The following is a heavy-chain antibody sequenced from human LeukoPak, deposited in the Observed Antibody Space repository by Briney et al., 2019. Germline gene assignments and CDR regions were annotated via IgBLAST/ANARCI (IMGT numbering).Heavy chain of an antibody. D-gene: IGHD4-17*01. Sequence: GGSLRLSCAASGFTFSSYNMNWVRQAPGKGLEWVSYIGSSSSPIYYANSVKGRFTISRDNAKNSLFLQMNSLRAEDTAVYYCAKDYDYGDYGVPGYFDYWGQGTLVTVSS. CDR1: GFTFSSYN. J-gene: IGHJ4*02. CDR2: IGSSSSPI. V-gene: IGHV3-48*01. CDR3: AKDYDYGDYGVPGYFDY.